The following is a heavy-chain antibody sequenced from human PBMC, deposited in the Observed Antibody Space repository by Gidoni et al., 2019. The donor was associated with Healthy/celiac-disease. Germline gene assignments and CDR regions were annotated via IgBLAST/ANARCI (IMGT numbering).Heavy chain of an antibody. Sequence: QVQLVQSGAEVKKPGSSVTVSCTASGGTFRRYAISWVRQAPGQGLEWMGGIIPIFGTANYAQKFQGRVTITADESTSTAYMELSSLRAEDTAVYYCAREGGSGSYFRRGVFGYWGQGTLVTVSS. D-gene: IGHD3-10*01. V-gene: IGHV1-69*01. J-gene: IGHJ4*02. CDR3: AREGGSGSYFRRGVFGY. CDR1: GGTFRRYA. CDR2: IIPIFGTA.